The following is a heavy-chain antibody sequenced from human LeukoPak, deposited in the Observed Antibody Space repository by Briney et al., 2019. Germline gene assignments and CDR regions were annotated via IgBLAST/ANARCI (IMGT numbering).Heavy chain of an antibody. CDR3: ARWRVPGYDSSGIYFQH. D-gene: IGHD3-22*01. V-gene: IGHV5-51*01. CDR1: GYSFTSYW. CDR2: IYPGDSDT. Sequence: GESLKISCKGSGYSFTSYWIGWVRQMPGKGLEWMGIIYPGDSDTRYSPSFQGQVTISADKSISTAYLQWSSLKASDTAMYYCARWRVPGYDSSGIYFQHWGQGTLVTVSS. J-gene: IGHJ1*01.